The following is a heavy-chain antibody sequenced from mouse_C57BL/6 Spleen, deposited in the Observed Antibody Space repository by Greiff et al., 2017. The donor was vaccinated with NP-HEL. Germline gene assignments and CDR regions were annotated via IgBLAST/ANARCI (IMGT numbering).Heavy chain of an antibody. V-gene: IGHV5-6*01. J-gene: IGHJ2*01. CDR3: ARHAARYYFDY. CDR2: ISSGGSYT. Sequence: EVNVVESGGDLVKPGGSLKLSCAASGFTFSSYGMSWVRQTPDKRLEWVATISSGGSYTYYPDSVKGRFTISRDNAKNTLYLQMSSLKSEDTAMYYCARHAARYYFDYWGQGTTLTVSS. CDR1: GFTFSSYG.